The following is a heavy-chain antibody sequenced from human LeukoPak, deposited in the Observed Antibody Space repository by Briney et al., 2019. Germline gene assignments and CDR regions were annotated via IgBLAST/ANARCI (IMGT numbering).Heavy chain of an antibody. CDR3: AKRAGDHGCYIQY. CDR1: GFTFRSYA. CDR2: VSGSGGGT. Sequence: PGGSLRLSCAASGFTFRSYAMSWVRQAPGKGLEWVSGVSGSGGGTYYADSVKGRFTISRDNSKNTLYLQMNSLRAEDTAVYYCAKRAGDHGCYIQYRGQGTLVTVSS. D-gene: IGHD4-17*01. V-gene: IGHV3-23*01. J-gene: IGHJ4*02.